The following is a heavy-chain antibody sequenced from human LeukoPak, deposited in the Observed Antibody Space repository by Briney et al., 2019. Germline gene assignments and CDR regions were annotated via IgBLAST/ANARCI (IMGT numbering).Heavy chain of an antibody. Sequence: GGSLTLSCAASGFTSSTYWMTWVRQAPGKGLEWVANIKQDGSEKYYVDSVKGRFTISRDNAKNSLYLQMNSLRAEDTAVYYCARGQHGTFDIWGQGTMVTVSS. J-gene: IGHJ3*02. CDR2: IKQDGSEK. CDR3: ARGQHGTFDI. V-gene: IGHV3-7*05. CDR1: GFTSSTYW.